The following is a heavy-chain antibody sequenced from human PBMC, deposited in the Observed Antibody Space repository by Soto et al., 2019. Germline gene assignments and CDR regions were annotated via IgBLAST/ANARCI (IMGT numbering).Heavy chain of an antibody. J-gene: IGHJ6*02. CDR3: ASSGYSSSWYPRGMDV. V-gene: IGHV1-46*01. D-gene: IGHD6-13*01. CDR1: GYTFTSYY. Sequence: GASVKVSCKASGYTFTSYYMHWVRQAPGQGLEWMGIINPSGGSTSYAQKFQGRVTMTRDTSTSTVYMELSSLRSEDTAVYYCASSGYSSSWYPRGMDVWGQGTTVTVSS. CDR2: INPSGGST.